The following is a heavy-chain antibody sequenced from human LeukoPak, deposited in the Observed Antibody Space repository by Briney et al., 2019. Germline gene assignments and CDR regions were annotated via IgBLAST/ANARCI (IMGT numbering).Heavy chain of an antibody. CDR1: GFIFSRHT. J-gene: IGHJ4*02. CDR2: ISYDGSNE. V-gene: IGHV3-30-3*01. D-gene: IGHD6-13*01. CDR3: VRSSAVAKYYFAY. Sequence: AGGSLRLSCAASGFIFSRHTMHWVRQAPGKGLQWVALISYDGSNEYFADSVKGRFTISRDNSRNTLSLQVNRLRLEDTAVYYCVRSSAVAKYYFAYWGQGTLVTVSS.